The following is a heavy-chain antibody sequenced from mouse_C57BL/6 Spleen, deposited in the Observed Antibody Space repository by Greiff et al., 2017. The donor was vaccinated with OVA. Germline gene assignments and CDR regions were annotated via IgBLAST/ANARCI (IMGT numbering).Heavy chain of an antibody. CDR3: ARRMGITTVVADYAMDY. D-gene: IGHD1-1*01. Sequence: QVQLQQPGAELVKPGASVKLSCKASGYNFNSYWMHWVKQRPGRGLEWIGRIDPTSGGTKYTEKFQRKATLTVDKPSSTAYMQLSSLTSEDSAVYYGARRMGITTVVADYAMDYWGQGTSVTVSS. V-gene: IGHV1-72*01. CDR2: IDPTSGGT. CDR1: GYNFNSYW. J-gene: IGHJ4*01.